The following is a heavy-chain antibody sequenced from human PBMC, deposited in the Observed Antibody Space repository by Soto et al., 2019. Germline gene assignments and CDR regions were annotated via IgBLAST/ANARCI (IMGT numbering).Heavy chain of an antibody. CDR1: GGTFSSYT. CDR3: AREPRYGDYVRRSDY. Sequence: ASVKVSCKASGGTFSSYTISWVRQAPGQGLEWMGRIIPILGIANYAQKFQGRVTITADKSTSTAYMELSSLRSEDTAVYYCAREPRYGDYVRRSDYWGQGTLVTVSS. V-gene: IGHV1-69*04. J-gene: IGHJ4*02. D-gene: IGHD4-17*01. CDR2: IIPILGIA.